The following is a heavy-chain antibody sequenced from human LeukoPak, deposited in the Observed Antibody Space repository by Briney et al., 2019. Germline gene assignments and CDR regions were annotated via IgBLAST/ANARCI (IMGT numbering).Heavy chain of an antibody. Sequence: ASETLSLTCTVSGTSLSPFHWTWFRQPAGQRLEWIGLIYFTGTATLNPSLRSRVAMSVDLAKNQLFLKLASMTAADTATYYCARKDGDYWGQGTLVSVSS. CDR3: ARKDGDY. CDR2: IYFTGTA. V-gene: IGHV4-4*07. CDR1: GTSLSPFH. J-gene: IGHJ4*02.